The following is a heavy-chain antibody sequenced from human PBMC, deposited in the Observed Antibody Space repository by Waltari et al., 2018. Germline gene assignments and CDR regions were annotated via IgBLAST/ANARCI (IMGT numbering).Heavy chain of an antibody. Sequence: QVQLVESGGGVVQPGRSLRLSCAASGFTFSSYGMHWVRQAPGKGLEWVALIWYDGSNKYYADSVKGRFTISRDNSKNTLYLEMFRLRVEDTARYYCAKDEGARLAPTFGMDAWGQGTTVIVS. D-gene: IGHD6-6*01. J-gene: IGHJ6*02. CDR3: AKDEGARLAPTFGMDA. CDR2: IWYDGSNK. V-gene: IGHV3-33*06. CDR1: GFTFSSYG.